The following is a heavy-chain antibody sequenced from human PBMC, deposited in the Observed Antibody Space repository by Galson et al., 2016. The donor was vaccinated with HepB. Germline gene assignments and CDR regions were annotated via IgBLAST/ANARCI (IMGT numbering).Heavy chain of an antibody. Sequence: GDTFRSHTIIWVRQAPGQGLEWMGGIIPIFGPGDYAQKFQDRVAITADESTRTVYMELSSLRSEDTAVYYCAKVSDRANNGYSGAFDSWGQGALVTVSS. CDR1: GDTFRSHT. J-gene: IGHJ4*02. CDR3: AKVSDRANNGYSGAFDS. CDR2: IIPIFGPG. D-gene: IGHD3-22*01. V-gene: IGHV1-69*01.